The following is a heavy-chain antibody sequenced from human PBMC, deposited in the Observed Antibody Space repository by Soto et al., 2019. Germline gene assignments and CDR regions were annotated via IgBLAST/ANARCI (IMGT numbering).Heavy chain of an antibody. CDR2: IYHSGST. CDR1: GGSIISSNW. Sequence: SETLSLTCAVSGGSIISSNWWSWVRQPPGKGLEWIGEIYHSGSTNYNPSLKSRVTISVDKSKNQFSLKLSSVTAADTAVYYCARRVVRGVHNWFDPWGQGTLVTVSS. V-gene: IGHV4-4*02. D-gene: IGHD3-10*01. J-gene: IGHJ5*02. CDR3: ARRVVRGVHNWFDP.